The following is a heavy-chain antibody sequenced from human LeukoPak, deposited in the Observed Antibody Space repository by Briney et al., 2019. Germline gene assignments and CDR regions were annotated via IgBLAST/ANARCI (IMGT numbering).Heavy chain of an antibody. Sequence: GGSLRLSCAASGFTFSSYGMHWVRQAPGKGLEWVAVMWYDGSNKYYADSVKGRFTISRDNSKNTLYLQMNSLRAEDTAVYYCAREGHYYGSGSYSGDGYYFDYWGQGTLVTVSS. CDR1: GFTFSSYG. D-gene: IGHD3-10*01. J-gene: IGHJ4*02. CDR3: AREGHYYGSGSYSGDGYYFDY. CDR2: MWYDGSNK. V-gene: IGHV3-33*01.